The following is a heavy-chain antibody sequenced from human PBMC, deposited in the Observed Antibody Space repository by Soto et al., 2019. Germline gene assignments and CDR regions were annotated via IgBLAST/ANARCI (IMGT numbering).Heavy chain of an antibody. V-gene: IGHV3-23*01. CDR2: ISGSGGST. CDR1: GFTFSSYA. J-gene: IGHJ4*02. CDR3: AKDPYSSSSVGYFDY. Sequence: GGSLRLSCAASGFTFSSYAMSWVRQAPGKGLEWVSAISGSGGSTYYADSVKGRFTISRDNSKNTLYLQMNSLRAKDTAVYYCAKDPYSSSSVGYFDYWGQGTLVTVSS. D-gene: IGHD6-6*01.